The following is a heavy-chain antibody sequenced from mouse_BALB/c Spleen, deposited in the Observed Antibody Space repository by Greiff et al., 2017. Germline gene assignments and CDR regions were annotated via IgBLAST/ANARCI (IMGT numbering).Heavy chain of an antibody. CDR1: GFAFSSYD. V-gene: IGHV5-12-1*01. J-gene: IGHJ4*01. CDR2: ISSGGGST. CDR3: ARDRHYAMDY. Sequence: EVKVVESGGGLVKPGGSLKLSCAASGFAFSSYDMSWVRQTPEKRLEWVAYISSGGGSTYYPDTVKGRFTISRDNAKNTLYLQMSSLKSEDTAMYYCARDRHYAMDYWGQGTSVTVSS. D-gene: IGHD2-14*01.